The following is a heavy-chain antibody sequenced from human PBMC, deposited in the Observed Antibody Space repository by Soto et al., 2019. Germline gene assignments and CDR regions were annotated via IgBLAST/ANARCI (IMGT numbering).Heavy chain of an antibody. CDR1: VYSISGGYY. V-gene: IGHV4-38-2*01. CDR3: ARSYYYDSTGYYRTFDY. CDR2: IYHGGST. J-gene: IGHJ4*02. Sequence: PSETLSLACAVSVYSISGGYYLCWLRQPPGKGLEWIGSIYHGGSTYYNPSLNSRVTLSIDMTNNHVSLILNSLRAADTALYFCARSYYYDSTGYYRTFDYWGPGTLVTVSS. D-gene: IGHD3-22*01.